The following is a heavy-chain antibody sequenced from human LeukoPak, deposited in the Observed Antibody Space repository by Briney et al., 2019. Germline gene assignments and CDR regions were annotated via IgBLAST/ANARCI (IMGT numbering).Heavy chain of an antibody. Sequence: PSETLSLTCTVSGGSISSYYWSWIRQPAGMGLEWIGRIYTSGSTNYNPSLKSRVTMSVDTSKNQFSLKLSSVTAADTAVYYCARDAENDSSGYYYYYYMDVWGKGTTVTVSS. J-gene: IGHJ6*03. D-gene: IGHD3-22*01. CDR1: GGSISSYY. CDR3: ARDAENDSSGYYYYYYMDV. CDR2: IYTSGST. V-gene: IGHV4-4*07.